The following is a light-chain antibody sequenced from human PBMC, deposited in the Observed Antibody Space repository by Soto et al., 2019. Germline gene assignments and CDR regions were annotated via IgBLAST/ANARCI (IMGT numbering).Light chain of an antibody. CDR1: QGISNY. CDR3: QKYNSAPPT. J-gene: IGKJ4*01. Sequence: EIQMTPALSYPSTNIRDKVTNNFRASQGISNYLAWYQQKPGKVPKLLIYAASTLQSGVPSRFSGSGSGTDFTLTISSLQPEDVATYYCQKYNSAPPTFGGGTKVDIK. CDR2: AAS. V-gene: IGKV1-27*01.